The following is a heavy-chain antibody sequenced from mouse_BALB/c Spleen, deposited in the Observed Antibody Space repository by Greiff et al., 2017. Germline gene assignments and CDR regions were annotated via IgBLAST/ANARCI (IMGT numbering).Heavy chain of an antibody. CDR3: ARETTVPFAY. CDR2: ISSGGST. V-gene: IGHV5-6-5*01. D-gene: IGHD1-1*01. Sequence: EVMLVESGGGLVKPGGSLKLSCAASGFTFSSYAMSWVRQTPEKRLEWVASISSGGSTYYPDSVKGRFTISRDNARNILYLQMSSLRSEDTAMYYCARETTVPFAYWGQGTLVTVSA. CDR1: GFTFSSYA. J-gene: IGHJ3*01.